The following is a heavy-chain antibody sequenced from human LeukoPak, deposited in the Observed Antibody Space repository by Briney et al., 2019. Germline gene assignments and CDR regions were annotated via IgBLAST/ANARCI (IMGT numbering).Heavy chain of an antibody. Sequence: SETLSLTCTVSGGSISSYYWSWIRQPPGKGLEWIEYIYTSGSTDYNPSLKSRVTISVDTSKNQFSLKLSSVTAADTAVYYCARQKLNYYYYYMDVWGKGTTVTVSS. V-gene: IGHV4-4*09. CDR3: ARQKLNYYYYYMDV. CDR1: GGSISSYY. CDR2: IYTSGST. D-gene: IGHD1-26*01. J-gene: IGHJ6*03.